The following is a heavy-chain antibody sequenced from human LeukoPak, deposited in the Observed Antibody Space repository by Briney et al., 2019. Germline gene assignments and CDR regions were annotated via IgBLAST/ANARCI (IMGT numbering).Heavy chain of an antibody. D-gene: IGHD2-2*01. J-gene: IGHJ4*02. Sequence: SETLSLNCTVSGGSISSSSYYWVWIRQPPGKGLEGSGSIYYSGSTYYNPSLKSRVTISVDTSKNQFSLKLSSVPAADTAVYYCARALQDIVVVPAAAFDYWGQGTLVTVSS. CDR3: ARALQDIVVVPAAAFDY. CDR1: GGSISSSSYY. V-gene: IGHV4-39*01. CDR2: IYYSGST.